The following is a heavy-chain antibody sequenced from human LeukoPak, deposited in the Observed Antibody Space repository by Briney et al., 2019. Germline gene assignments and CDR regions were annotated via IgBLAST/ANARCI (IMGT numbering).Heavy chain of an antibody. CDR1: GGSISSNSYY. CDR2: INHSGST. D-gene: IGHD2-15*01. Sequence: PSETLSLTCSVSGGSISSNSYYWGWIRQPPGKGLEWIGEINHSGSTNYNPSLKSRVTISVDTSKNQFSLKLSSVTAADTAVYYCARQVRGLGYCSGGSCYSFRDYYYYYYMDVWGKGTTVTISS. CDR3: ARQVRGLGYCSGGSCYSFRDYYYYYYMDV. V-gene: IGHV4-39*01. J-gene: IGHJ6*03.